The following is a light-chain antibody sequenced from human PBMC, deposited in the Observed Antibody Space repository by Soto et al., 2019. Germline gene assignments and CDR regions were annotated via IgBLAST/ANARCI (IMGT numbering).Light chain of an antibody. CDR1: QGIGSY. J-gene: IGKJ3*01. CDR2: AAS. V-gene: IGKV1-9*01. Sequence: IQLTQSPSSLSASVGDRVTITCRASQGIGSYLAWYQQKPGEAPKLLIFAASTLQSGVPSRFSGSGSGTDFTLTISSLQAEDFATYYCQQRSYWPFTFGPGTTVDF. CDR3: QQRSYWPFT.